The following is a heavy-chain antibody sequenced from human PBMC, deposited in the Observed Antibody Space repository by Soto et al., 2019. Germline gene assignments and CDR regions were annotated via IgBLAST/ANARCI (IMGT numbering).Heavy chain of an antibody. J-gene: IGHJ4*02. CDR1: GGSISSYY. D-gene: IGHD6-6*01. Sequence: ETLSLTCTVSGGSISSYYWSWIRQPPGKGLEWIGYIYYSGSTNYNPSLKSRVTISVDTSKNQFSLKLSSVTAADTAVYYCARHHYSSSSVDYWGQGTLVTVSS. CDR2: IYYSGST. CDR3: ARHHYSSSSVDY. V-gene: IGHV4-59*08.